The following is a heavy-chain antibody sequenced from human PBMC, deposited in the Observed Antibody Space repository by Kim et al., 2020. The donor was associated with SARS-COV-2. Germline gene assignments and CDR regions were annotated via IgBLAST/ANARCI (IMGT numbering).Heavy chain of an antibody. CDR3: ARLGFAIINYYGMDV. J-gene: IGHJ6*02. Sequence: SLKSRVTISVDTSKNQFSLKLSSVTAADTAVYYCARLGFAIINYYGMDVWGQGTTVTVSS. D-gene: IGHD3-10*01. V-gene: IGHV4-39*01.